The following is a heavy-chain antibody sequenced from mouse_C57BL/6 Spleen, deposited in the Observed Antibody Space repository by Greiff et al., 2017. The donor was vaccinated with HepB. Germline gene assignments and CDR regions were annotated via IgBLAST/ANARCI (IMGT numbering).Heavy chain of an antibody. J-gene: IGHJ4*01. Sequence: QVQLKESGPGLVAPSQSLSITCTVSGFSLTSYGVHWVRQPPGKGLEWLVVIWSDGSTTYNSALKSRLSISKDNSKSQVFLKMNSLQTDDTAMYYCARHSYSNYVDYYAMDYWGQGTSVTVSS. D-gene: IGHD2-5*01. CDR3: ARHSYSNYVDYYAMDY. CDR2: IWSDGST. V-gene: IGHV2-6-1*01. CDR1: GFSLTSYG.